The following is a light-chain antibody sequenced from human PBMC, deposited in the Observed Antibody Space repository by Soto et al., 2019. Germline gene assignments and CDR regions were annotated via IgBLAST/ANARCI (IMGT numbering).Light chain of an antibody. Sequence: DIQMTQSPSSLSASEGDRVTITCRASQRINNYLNWYQQKPGKAPKLLTYAATILQSGVPSRFSGSGSGTDFTLTISSLQPEDFATYFCQQSYSIMPLTFGGGTKVDIK. J-gene: IGKJ4*01. CDR2: AAT. V-gene: IGKV1-39*01. CDR3: QQSYSIMPLT. CDR1: QRINNY.